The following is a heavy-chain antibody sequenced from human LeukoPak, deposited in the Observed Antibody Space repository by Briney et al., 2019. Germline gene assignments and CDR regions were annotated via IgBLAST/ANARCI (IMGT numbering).Heavy chain of an antibody. CDR2: ISFDGSNK. Sequence: GGSLRLSCAASGFTFSSYTMHWVRQAPGKGLEWVALISFDGSNKYYTDSVKGRFTISRDNSKYTLCLQMNSLRAEDTAVYYCAGEIAVTNEAAFDYWGQGTLVTVSS. CDR1: GFTFSSYT. CDR3: AGEIAVTNEAAFDY. J-gene: IGHJ4*02. D-gene: IGHD4-17*01. V-gene: IGHV3-30-3*01.